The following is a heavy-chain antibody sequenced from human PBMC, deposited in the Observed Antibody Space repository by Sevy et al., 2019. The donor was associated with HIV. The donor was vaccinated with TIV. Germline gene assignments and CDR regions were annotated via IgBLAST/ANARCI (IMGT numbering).Heavy chain of an antibody. J-gene: IGHJ6*02. V-gene: IGHV1-18*04. CDR2: ISAYNGNT. CDR3: ARVRVSSSSLYSYYGMDV. D-gene: IGHD6-6*01. CDR1: GYTFTTYG. Sequence: ASVKVSCKASGYTFTTYGISWVRQAPGQGLEWMGWISAYNGNTNYAQKLQGRVTMTTDTSTSTAYMELRGLRSDDTAVYYCARVRVSSSSLYSYYGMDVWGQGTTVTVSS.